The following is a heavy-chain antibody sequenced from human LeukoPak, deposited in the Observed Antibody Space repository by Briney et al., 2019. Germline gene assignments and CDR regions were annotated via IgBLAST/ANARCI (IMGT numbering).Heavy chain of an antibody. CDR3: ARGWELAHYYYYGMDV. Sequence: ASVNVSCKASGGTFSSYAISWVRQAPGQGLEWMGGIIPIFGTANSAQKFQGRVTIHADESTSTAYMELSSLRSEDTAVYYFARGWELAHYYYYGMDVWGQGTPVTVSS. CDR2: IIPIFGTA. V-gene: IGHV1-69*13. J-gene: IGHJ6*02. D-gene: IGHD1-26*01. CDR1: GGTFSSYA.